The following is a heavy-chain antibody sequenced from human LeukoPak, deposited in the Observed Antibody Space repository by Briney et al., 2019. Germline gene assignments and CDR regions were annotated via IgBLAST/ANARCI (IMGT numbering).Heavy chain of an antibody. V-gene: IGHV3-7*01. CDR3: ARATIFGVVSALGPLDS. D-gene: IGHD3-3*01. CDR2: IKEDGSET. CDR1: GFTFSDYW. J-gene: IGHJ4*02. Sequence: RGSLRLSCAASGFTFSDYWMSWVRQAPGGGPECRAHIKEDGSETYYVDSVEGRFTISRDNAKNSLYLQMNSLRAEDTAVYYCARATIFGVVSALGPLDSWGQGTLVTVSS.